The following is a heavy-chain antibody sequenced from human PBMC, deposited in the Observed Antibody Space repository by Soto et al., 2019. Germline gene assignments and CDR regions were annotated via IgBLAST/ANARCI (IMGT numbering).Heavy chain of an antibody. CDR2: IYYSGST. V-gene: IGHV4-30-4*01. D-gene: IGHD1-26*01. CDR1: GGSISSGDYY. CDR3: ARAAVKLGATLFDS. J-gene: IGHJ4*02. Sequence: SETLSLTCTVSGGSISSGDYYWSWIRQPPGKGLEWIGYIYYSGSTYYNPSLKSRVTISVDTSKNQFSLKLSSVTAADTAVYFCARAAVKLGATLFDSWGQGTLVTVSS.